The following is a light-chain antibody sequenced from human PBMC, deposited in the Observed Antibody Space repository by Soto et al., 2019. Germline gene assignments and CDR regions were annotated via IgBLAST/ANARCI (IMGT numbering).Light chain of an antibody. CDR2: DAS. CDR1: QSVSSY. CDR3: QQRSNWPTIT. V-gene: IGKV3-11*01. Sequence: EIVLTQSPCTLSLSPGERATLSCRASQSVSSYLAWYQQKPGQAPRLLIYDASNRATGIPARFSGSGSGTDFTLTISSLEPEDFAVYYCQQRSNWPTITFGQGTRLEIK. J-gene: IGKJ5*01.